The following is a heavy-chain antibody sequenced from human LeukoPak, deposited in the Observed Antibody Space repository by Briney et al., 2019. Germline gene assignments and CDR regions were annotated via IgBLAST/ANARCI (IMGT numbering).Heavy chain of an antibody. V-gene: IGHV4-30-4*01. D-gene: IGHD3-22*01. Sequence: SETLSLTCTVSGGSISSGDYYWSWIRQPPGKGLEWIGYIYYSGSTYYNPSLKSRVTISVDTSKNQFSLKLSSVTAADTAVYYCARDGPHYYDTSGYYFFDYWGQGTQVTVSS. CDR3: ARDGPHYYDTSGYYFFDY. J-gene: IGHJ4*02. CDR2: IYYSGST. CDR1: GGSISSGDYY.